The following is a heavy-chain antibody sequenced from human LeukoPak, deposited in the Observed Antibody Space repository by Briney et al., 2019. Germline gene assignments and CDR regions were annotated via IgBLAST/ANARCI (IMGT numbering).Heavy chain of an antibody. CDR2: XKQDGSEK. CDR3: AREQKDIVVVVAATHLDY. D-gene: IGHD2-15*01. V-gene: IGHV3-7*01. J-gene: IGHJ4*02. Sequence: VANXKQDGSEKYYVDSVKGRFTISRDNAKNSLYLQMNSLRAEDTAVYYCAREQKDIVVVVAATHLDYWGQGTLVTVSS.